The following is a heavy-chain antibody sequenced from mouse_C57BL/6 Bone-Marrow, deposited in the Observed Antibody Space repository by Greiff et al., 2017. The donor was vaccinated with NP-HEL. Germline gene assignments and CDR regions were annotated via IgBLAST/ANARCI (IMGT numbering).Heavy chain of an antibody. CDR2: ISSGGSYT. CDR1: GFTFSSYG. V-gene: IGHV5-6*01. J-gene: IGHJ3*01. CDR3: ARRREGAY. Sequence: EVQLVESGGDLVKPGGSLKLSCAASGFTFSSYGMSWVRQTPDKRLEWVATISSGGSYTYYPDSVKGRFTISRDNAKNTLYLQMSSLKSEDTAMYYCARRREGAYWGQGTLVTVSA.